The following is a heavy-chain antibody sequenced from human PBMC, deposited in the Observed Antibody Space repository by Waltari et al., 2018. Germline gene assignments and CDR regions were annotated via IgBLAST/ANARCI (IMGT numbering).Heavy chain of an antibody. V-gene: IGHV1-69-2*01. D-gene: IGHD3-10*01. J-gene: IGHJ3*02. CDR2: VYPESGEP. Sequence: EVQLVQSGAEVKKPGATVKISCKVSGYTFTDYYMHWVQQAPGKGLEWMALVYPESGEPISAENFQGRVTITADTSTDTAYMELSSLRSEDTAVYYCITMVRGVDAFDIWGQGTMVTVSS. CDR3: ITMVRGVDAFDI. CDR1: GYTFTDYY.